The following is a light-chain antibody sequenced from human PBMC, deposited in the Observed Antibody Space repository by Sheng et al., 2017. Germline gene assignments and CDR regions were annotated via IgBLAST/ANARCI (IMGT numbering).Light chain of an antibody. CDR1: QSVSTN. CDR3: QQYGNSPYT. CDR2: GAS. J-gene: IGKJ2*01. V-gene: IGKV3-20*01. Sequence: EIVMTQSPATLSVSLGERATLSCRASQSVSTNLAWYQQKPGQAPRLLIHGASSRATGLSDRFSGGGSGTDFTLTISRLEPEDFAVYYCQQYGNSPYTFGQGTKVEI.